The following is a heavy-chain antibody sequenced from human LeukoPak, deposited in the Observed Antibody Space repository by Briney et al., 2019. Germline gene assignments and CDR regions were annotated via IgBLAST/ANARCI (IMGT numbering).Heavy chain of an antibody. J-gene: IGHJ5*02. CDR1: GGSISSSSYY. V-gene: IGHV4-39*01. Sequence: KPSETLSLTCTVSGGSISSSSYYWGWIRQPPGKGLEWIGSIYYSGSTYYNPSLKSRVTISVDTSKNQFSLKLSSVTAADTAVYYCARHPKAHSEVPAAMRWRASHWFDPWGQGTLVTVSS. CDR3: ARHPKAHSEVPAAMRWRASHWFDP. D-gene: IGHD2-2*01. CDR2: IYYSGST.